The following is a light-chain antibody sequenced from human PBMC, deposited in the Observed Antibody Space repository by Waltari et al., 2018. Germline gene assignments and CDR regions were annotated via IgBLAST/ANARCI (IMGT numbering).Light chain of an antibody. Sequence: SSDLTPPPSVSVAPAHTASVTCAGLRLASKHVHWYQHKPGQAPVLVVYDDGDRPSGIPERFSGSNSGNTAALTISRVDAGDEAEYYCQVWDSGTNHYVFGTVTKVTVL. V-gene: IGLV3-21*02. J-gene: IGLJ1*01. CDR1: RLASKH. CDR3: QVWDSGTNHYV. CDR2: DDG.